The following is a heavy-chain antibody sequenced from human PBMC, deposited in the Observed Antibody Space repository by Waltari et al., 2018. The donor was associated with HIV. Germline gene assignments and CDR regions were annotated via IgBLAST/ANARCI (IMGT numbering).Heavy chain of an antibody. CDR3: ARGDTAVGATRWCNP. CDR1: GYFFINYD. CDR2: INASRKNT. J-gene: IGHJ5*02. D-gene: IGHD1-26*01. Sequence: QVQLVQSGAEVKKPGASVKVSCKASGYFFINYDINWVRQATGQGREWMGWINASRKNTSCAEKVHVKGTTTRATSVSTAYKELTSLRAYGAAGYYCARGDTAVGATRWCNPWGQGTLGTVAS. V-gene: IGHV1-8*01.